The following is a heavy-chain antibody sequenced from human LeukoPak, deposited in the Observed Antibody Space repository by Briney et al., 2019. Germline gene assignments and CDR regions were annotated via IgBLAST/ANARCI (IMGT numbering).Heavy chain of an antibody. Sequence: SETLSLTCAVYGGSFSGYYWSWIRQPPGKGLEWIGEINHSGSTNYNPSLKSRVTISVDTSKNLFSLKLSSVTAADTAVYYCAREEYYGSGNWFDPWGQGTLVTVSS. CDR2: INHSGST. D-gene: IGHD3-10*01. V-gene: IGHV4-34*01. CDR3: AREEYYGSGNWFDP. CDR1: GGSFSGYY. J-gene: IGHJ5*02.